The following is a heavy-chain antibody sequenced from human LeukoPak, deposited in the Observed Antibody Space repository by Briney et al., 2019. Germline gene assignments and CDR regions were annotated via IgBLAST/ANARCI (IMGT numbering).Heavy chain of an antibody. CDR3: ARDLEITMVRRASRGTLGFDP. J-gene: IGHJ5*02. Sequence: PSETLSLTCTVSGVSISSHYWSWIRQPPGKGLEWIGYIYYSGSTNYNPSLKSRVTISVDTSKNQFSLKLSSVTAADTAVYYCARDLEITMVRRASRGTLGFDPWGQGTLVTVSS. D-gene: IGHD3-10*01. CDR2: IYYSGST. CDR1: GVSISSHY. V-gene: IGHV4-59*11.